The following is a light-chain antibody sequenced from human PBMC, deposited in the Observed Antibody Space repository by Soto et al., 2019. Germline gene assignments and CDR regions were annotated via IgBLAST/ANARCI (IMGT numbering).Light chain of an antibody. V-gene: IGKV3-15*01. CDR1: QSVRSN. Sequence: EIVMTQSPATLSVSPGEGATLSCRASQSVRSNLAWYQQKPGQAPRLLIFEASTRATDIPARFSGGGSGTEFTLTISRLQSEDSAVYYCQQYNNWPYIFGQGARLEIK. CDR2: EAS. J-gene: IGKJ2*01. CDR3: QQYNNWPYI.